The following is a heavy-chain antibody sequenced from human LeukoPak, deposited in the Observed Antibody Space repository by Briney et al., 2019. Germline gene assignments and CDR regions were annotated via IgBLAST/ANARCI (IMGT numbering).Heavy chain of an antibody. CDR3: ARDQGYYGSGRGSWFDP. Sequence: SETLSLTCTVSGGSISSYYWSWIRQPPGKGLEWIGYIYYSGSTNYNPSLKSRVTISVDTSKNQFSLKLSSVTAADTAVYYCARDQGYYGSGRGSWFDPWGQGTLVTVSS. D-gene: IGHD3-10*01. CDR1: GGSISSYY. CDR2: IYYSGST. V-gene: IGHV4-59*12. J-gene: IGHJ5*02.